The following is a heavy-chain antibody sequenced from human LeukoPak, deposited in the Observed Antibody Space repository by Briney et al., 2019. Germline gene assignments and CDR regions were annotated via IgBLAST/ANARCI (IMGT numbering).Heavy chain of an antibody. CDR3: ARYGPYNYVVH. CDR2: IYYSGST. D-gene: IGHD4-17*01. V-gene: IGHV4-39*07. J-gene: IGHJ4*02. CDR1: GDSISSTSYY. Sequence: SETLSLTCTVSGDSISSTSYYWGWIRQPPGKGLEWIGTIYYSGSTYYNPSLKSRVTISVDRSKKHFSLKLTSVTAADTAVYFCARYGPYNYVVHWGQGTVVTVSS.